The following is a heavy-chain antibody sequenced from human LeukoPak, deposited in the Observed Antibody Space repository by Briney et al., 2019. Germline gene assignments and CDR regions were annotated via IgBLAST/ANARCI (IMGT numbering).Heavy chain of an antibody. CDR1: GFTFSTYG. CDR3: AKGDSSSRLNVAFDI. CDR2: NSGGSS. J-gene: IGHJ3*02. D-gene: IGHD6-13*01. Sequence: GGSLRLSCAASGFTFSTYGVYWVCQAPGKGLEWVSSNSGGSSYYADSVKGRFTISRDNSKNTLYLQMNSLRAEDTAVYYCAKGDSSSRLNVAFDIWGQGTMVTVSS. V-gene: IGHV3-23*01.